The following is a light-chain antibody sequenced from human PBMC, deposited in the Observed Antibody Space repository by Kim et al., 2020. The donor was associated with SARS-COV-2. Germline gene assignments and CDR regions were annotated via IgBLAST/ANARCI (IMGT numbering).Light chain of an antibody. J-gene: IGLJ1*01. CDR1: NRDVGGYDL. CDR3: CAYAGSGTLV. V-gene: IGLV2-23*02. Sequence: QSALTQPAPVSGSPGQSITISCTGTNRDVGGYDLVSWYQRHPGKGPKLLIYEVNKRPSGVPNRFSGFKSGSTASLTISGLQAEDEADYYCCAYAGSGTLVFGSGTKVTVL. CDR2: EVN.